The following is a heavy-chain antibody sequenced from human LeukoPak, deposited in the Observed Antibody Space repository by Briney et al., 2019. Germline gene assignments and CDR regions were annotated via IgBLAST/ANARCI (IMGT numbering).Heavy chain of an antibody. D-gene: IGHD1-26*01. CDR1: GDSFSSNSAA. CDR2: TYYRSKWYN. J-gene: IGHJ4*02. V-gene: IGHV6-1*01. Sequence: QTLSLTFAISGDSFSSNSAAWNWIRQSPSRGLEWLGSTYYRSKWYNDYAVSVKSRITINPDTSKNQFSLQLNSVTPEDTAVYYCAREGLMGATTHFDYWGQGTLVTVSS. CDR3: AREGLMGATTHFDY.